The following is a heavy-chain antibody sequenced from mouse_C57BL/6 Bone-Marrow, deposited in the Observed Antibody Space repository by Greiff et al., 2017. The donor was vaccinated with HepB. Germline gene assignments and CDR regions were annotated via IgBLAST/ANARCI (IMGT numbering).Heavy chain of an antibody. D-gene: IGHD1-1*01. J-gene: IGHJ2*01. Sequence: EVHLVESGPGLVKPSQSLSLTCSVTGYSITSGYYWNWIRQFPGNKLEWIGYISYDGSNNYNPSPKNRISIPRSTSKNQFFLKLNSVTTEDTATYYCARDYYGSLYYFDYWGQGTTLTVSS. V-gene: IGHV3-6*01. CDR2: ISYDGSN. CDR3: ARDYYGSLYYFDY. CDR1: GYSITSGYY.